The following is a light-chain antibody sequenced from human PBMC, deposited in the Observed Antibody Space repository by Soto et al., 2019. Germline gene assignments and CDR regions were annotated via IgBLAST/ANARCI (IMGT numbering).Light chain of an antibody. Sequence: DLQMTQSPSPLSASVGDRVTITCRASQSLSSWLAWYQQKPGKAPKLLIYKASTLESGVTSRFSGSGSGTEFTLTISSLQPDDLATYYCQQYSSYSTFGQGTKLEIK. V-gene: IGKV1-5*03. J-gene: IGKJ2*01. CDR3: QQYSSYST. CDR2: KAS. CDR1: QSLSSW.